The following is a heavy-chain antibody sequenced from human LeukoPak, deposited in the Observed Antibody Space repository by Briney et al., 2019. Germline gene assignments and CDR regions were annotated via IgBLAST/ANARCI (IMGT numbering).Heavy chain of an antibody. CDR2: IDSGATT. CDR1: QVRVTTNK. D-gene: IGHD3-10*01. V-gene: IGHV3-53*01. CDR3: ARLEVRGVIGP. J-gene: IGHJ5*02. Sequence: GSLRLSCAASQVRVTTNKIKSVRHAPRKGLECVSLIDSGATTYYADSVKGRFTISRDNSKNTVYLQMNSLRAEDTAVYYCARLEVRGVIGPWGQGTLVTVSS.